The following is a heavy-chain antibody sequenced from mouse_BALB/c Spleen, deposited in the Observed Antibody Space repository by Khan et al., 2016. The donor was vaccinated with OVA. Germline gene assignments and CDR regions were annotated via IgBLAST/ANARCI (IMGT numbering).Heavy chain of an antibody. Sequence: EVQLVESGGGLVQPGGSRKLSCAASGFTFSSFGIHWVRQAPKKGLEWVAYISSGSSTIYYVDTVKGRFPISRDNPKNTLFLQMTSLRSEDTAMYYCARSGGNFHWYFDVWGAGTSVTVSS. D-gene: IGHD2-1*01. CDR1: GFTFSSFG. CDR2: ISSGSSTI. J-gene: IGHJ1*01. V-gene: IGHV5-17*02. CDR3: ARSGGNFHWYFDV.